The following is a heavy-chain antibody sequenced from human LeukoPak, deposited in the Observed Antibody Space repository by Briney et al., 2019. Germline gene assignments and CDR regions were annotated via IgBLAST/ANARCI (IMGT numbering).Heavy chain of an antibody. Sequence: PGGSLRLSYAASGFTFSDYTLDWVRQAPGKGLEWVSAISGSGGSTYYADSVKGRFTISRDNSKNTLYLQMNSLRAEDTAVYYCASQPAAGTDYYDYWGQGTLVTVSS. D-gene: IGHD6-13*01. CDR1: GFTFSDYT. CDR3: ASQPAAGTDYYDY. J-gene: IGHJ4*02. V-gene: IGHV3-23*01. CDR2: ISGSGGST.